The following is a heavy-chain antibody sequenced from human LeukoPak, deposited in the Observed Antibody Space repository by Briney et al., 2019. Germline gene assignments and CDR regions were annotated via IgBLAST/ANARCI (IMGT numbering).Heavy chain of an antibody. V-gene: IGHV3-66*04. J-gene: IGHJ4*02. CDR1: GFTVSSNY. Sequence: GGSLRLSCAASGFTVSSNYMSWVRQAPGKGLEWVSVIYSGGNTYYADSVKGRFSISRDNSKNTLYLQMNSLRADDTAVYYCARQTGSGLFILPGGQGTLVTVSS. D-gene: IGHD3/OR15-3a*01. CDR3: ARQTGSGLFILP. CDR2: IYSGGNT.